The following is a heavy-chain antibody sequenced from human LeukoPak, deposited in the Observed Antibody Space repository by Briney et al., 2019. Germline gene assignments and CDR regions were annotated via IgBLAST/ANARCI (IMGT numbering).Heavy chain of an antibody. V-gene: IGHV4-61*02. CDR1: GGSISGGGYY. D-gene: IGHD3-22*01. CDR3: ARGPYSYDSSGAFDI. CDR2: ISSSGST. Sequence: PSETLSPTCTVSGGSISGGGYYWSWIRQPAGKGLEWIGRISSSGSTNYNPSLKSRVTISVDTSKNQFSLKLSSVTAADTAVYFCARGPYSYDSSGAFDIWGQGTMVTVSS. J-gene: IGHJ3*02.